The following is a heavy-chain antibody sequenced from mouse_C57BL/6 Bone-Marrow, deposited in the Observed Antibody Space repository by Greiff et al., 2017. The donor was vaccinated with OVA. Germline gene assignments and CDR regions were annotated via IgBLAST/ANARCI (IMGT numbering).Heavy chain of an antibody. Sequence: EVQLVESGGGLVQPKGSLKLSCAASGFSFNTYAMNWVRQAPGKGLEWVARIRSKSNNYATYYADSVKDRFTISRDDSESMLYLQMNNLKTEDTAMYDCVRLLLWGAMDYWGQGTSVTVSS. CDR3: VRLLLWGAMDY. D-gene: IGHD2-1*01. V-gene: IGHV10-1*01. CDR1: GFSFNTYA. CDR2: IRSKSNNYAT. J-gene: IGHJ4*01.